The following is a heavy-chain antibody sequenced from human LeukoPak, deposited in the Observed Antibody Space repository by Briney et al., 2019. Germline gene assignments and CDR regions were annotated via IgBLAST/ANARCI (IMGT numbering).Heavy chain of an antibody. D-gene: IGHD3-9*01. CDR3: ARGGAWLLSSDAFDI. J-gene: IGHJ3*02. Sequence: GGSLRLSCAASGFTFSSYEMNWVRQAPGKGLEWVSYISSSGSTIYYADSVKGRFTISRDNAKNSLYLQMNSLRAEDTAVYYCARGGAWLLSSDAFDIWGQGTMVTVSS. CDR2: ISSSGSTI. V-gene: IGHV3-48*03. CDR1: GFTFSSYE.